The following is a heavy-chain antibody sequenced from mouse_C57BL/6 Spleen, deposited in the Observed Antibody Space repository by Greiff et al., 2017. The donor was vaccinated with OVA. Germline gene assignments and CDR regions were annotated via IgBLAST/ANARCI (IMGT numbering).Heavy chain of an antibody. CDR3: TRGNYYYFDY. Sequence: VQLQQSGAELVRPGASVKLSCTASGFNIKDDYMHWVKQRPEQGLEWIGWIDPENGDTEYASKFQGKATITADTSSNTAYLQLSSLTSEDTAVYYCTRGNYYYFDYWGQGTTLTVSS. CDR2: IDPENGDT. V-gene: IGHV14-4*01. CDR1: GFNIKDDY. J-gene: IGHJ2*01. D-gene: IGHD2-1*01.